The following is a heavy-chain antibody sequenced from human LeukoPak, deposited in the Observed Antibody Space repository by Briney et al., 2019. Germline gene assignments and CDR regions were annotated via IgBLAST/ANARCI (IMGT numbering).Heavy chain of an antibody. V-gene: IGHV3-23*01. CDR2: ISGSGGST. Sequence: GGSLRLSCAASGFTFSSYAMSWVRQAPGEGLEWVSAISGSGGSTYYADSVKGRFTISRDNSKNTLYLQMNSLRAEDTAVYYCANDIVVVPAAIPGFDYWGQGTLVTVSS. D-gene: IGHD2-2*02. J-gene: IGHJ4*02. CDR3: ANDIVVVPAAIPGFDY. CDR1: GFTFSSYA.